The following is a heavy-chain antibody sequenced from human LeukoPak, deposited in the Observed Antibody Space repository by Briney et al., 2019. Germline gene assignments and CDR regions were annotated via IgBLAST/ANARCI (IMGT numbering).Heavy chain of an antibody. CDR3: ARYYDILTGTPSFDY. J-gene: IGHJ4*02. D-gene: IGHD3-9*01. CDR1: GYTLTELS. Sequence: ASVKVSCKVSGYTLTELSMHWVRQATGQGLEWMGWMNPNSGNTGYAQKFQGRVTMTRNTSISTAYMELSSLRSEDTAVYYCARYYDILTGTPSFDYWGQGTLVTVSS. CDR2: MNPNSGNT. V-gene: IGHV1-8*01.